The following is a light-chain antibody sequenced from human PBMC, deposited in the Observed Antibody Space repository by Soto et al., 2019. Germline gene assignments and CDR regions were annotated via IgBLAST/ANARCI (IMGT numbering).Light chain of an antibody. CDR1: QSVSSSF. J-gene: IGKJ1*01. CDR3: QQFDGSPWT. V-gene: IGKV3-20*01. CDR2: GAS. Sequence: EIVLTQSPGTLSLSPGERATLSCRASQSVSSSFLAWYQQRPGQAPRLPIYGASIRATGIPDRFSGGGSGTDFTFTISRLEPEDFAVYYCQQFDGSPWTFGQGTTVDIK.